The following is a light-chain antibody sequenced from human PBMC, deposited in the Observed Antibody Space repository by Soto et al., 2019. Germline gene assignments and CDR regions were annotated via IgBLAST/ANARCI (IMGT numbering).Light chain of an antibody. CDR1: QSISFN. V-gene: IGKV3-11*01. CDR3: QHRSNWLA. CDR2: DAS. Sequence: EIVMTQSPAALSVSPGERVTLSCRASQSISFNLAWYQQKPGQAPRLLIYDASNRATGIPARFSGSGSGTDFTLTITSLEPEDFAVYYCQHRSNWLAFGGGTKVEIK. J-gene: IGKJ4*01.